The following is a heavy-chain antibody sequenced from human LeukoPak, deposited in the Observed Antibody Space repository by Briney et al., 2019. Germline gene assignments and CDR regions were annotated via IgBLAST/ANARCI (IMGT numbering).Heavy chain of an antibody. D-gene: IGHD3-10*01. CDR2: IDGDGSTT. V-gene: IGHV3-74*01. J-gene: IGHJ4*02. CDR3: AREGYYGTFDY. Sequence: GGSLRLSCAASGFTLSSYWMHWVRQVPGKGLVWVSCIDGDGSTTKYADSVKGRFTISRDNAKNSLFLQMNTLRVEDTAVYYCAREGYYGTFDYWGQGTLVTVSS. CDR1: GFTLSSYW.